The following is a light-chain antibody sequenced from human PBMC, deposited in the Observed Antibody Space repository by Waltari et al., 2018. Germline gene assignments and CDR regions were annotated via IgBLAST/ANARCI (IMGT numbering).Light chain of an antibody. V-gene: IGLV2-23*02. CDR1: SSAVGGYNY. CDR2: GVT. CDR3: CSYAGGSTLV. J-gene: IGLJ2*01. Sequence: SALTQPASVSGSPGQSITISCTGGSSAVGGYNYVSWYQQHPGQVPRLVIFGVTQRPSGVSDRFSGSKSGNTASLTISGLLTDDEADYYCCSYAGGSTLVFGGGTKLTVL.